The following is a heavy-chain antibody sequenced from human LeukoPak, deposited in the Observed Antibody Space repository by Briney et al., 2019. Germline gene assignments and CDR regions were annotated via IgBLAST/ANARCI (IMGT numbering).Heavy chain of an antibody. D-gene: IGHD5-18*01. Sequence: GGSLRLSCAASGFTFSSYSMNWVRQAPGKGLEWVSSISSSSGYISYADSVKGRFTISRDNAKNSLYLQMNSLRAEDTAVYYCAGERVSAMTDYWGQGTLVTVSS. CDR2: ISSSSGYI. J-gene: IGHJ4*02. CDR1: GFTFSSYS. CDR3: AGERVSAMTDY. V-gene: IGHV3-21*01.